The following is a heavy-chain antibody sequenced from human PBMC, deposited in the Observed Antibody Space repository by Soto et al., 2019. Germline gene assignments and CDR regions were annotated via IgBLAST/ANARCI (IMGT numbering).Heavy chain of an antibody. V-gene: IGHV4-31*03. J-gene: IGHJ4*02. CDR2: IYYSGST. Sequence: QVQLQESGPGLVKPSQTLSLTCTVSGGSISSGGYYWSWIRQHPGKGLEWIGYIYYSGSTYYNPTLQKRVTITVDAYKNQISLKLSSVTAAVTAVYYRARGGINWGQGTLVTVSS. D-gene: IGHD3-16*01. CDR3: ARGGIN. CDR1: GGSISSGGYY.